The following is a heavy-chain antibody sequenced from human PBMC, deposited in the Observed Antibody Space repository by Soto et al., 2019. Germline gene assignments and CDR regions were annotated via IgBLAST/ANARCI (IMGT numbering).Heavy chain of an antibody. CDR2: ISTYKGNT. CDR3: ATRSPAFYY. CDR1: GYTFTSYG. Sequence: QVQLVQSGPEVKKPGASVKVSCKTSGYTFTSYGIAWVRQAPGQGLEWMGWISTYKGNTNYAQKFQGRVTMTTDTSTSTAYMELRSLRSDDTAVYYCATRSPAFYYWGQGTLVTVSS. J-gene: IGHJ4*02. V-gene: IGHV1-18*01.